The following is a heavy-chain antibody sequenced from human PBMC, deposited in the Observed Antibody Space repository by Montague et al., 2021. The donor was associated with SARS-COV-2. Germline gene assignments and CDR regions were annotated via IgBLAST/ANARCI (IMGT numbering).Heavy chain of an antibody. CDR2: IYTSGST. D-gene: IGHD3-22*01. V-gene: IGHV4-61*02. Sequence: TLSLTCTVSGGSISSGSYYWSWIRQPAGKGLEWIGRIYTSGSTNYNPSLKSRVTISVDTYKNQFYLKLSSVTAADTAVYYCARDAPYYDSSGYQFFDXWGQGTMVTVSS. J-gene: IGHJ4*02. CDR3: ARDAPYYDSSGYQFFDX. CDR1: GGSISSGSYY.